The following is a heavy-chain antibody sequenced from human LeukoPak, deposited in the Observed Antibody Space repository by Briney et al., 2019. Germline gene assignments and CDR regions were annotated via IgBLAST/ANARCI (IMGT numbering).Heavy chain of an antibody. D-gene: IGHD3-10*01. Sequence: GGTLRLSCAASGFTFSSYGMHWVRQAPGKGLEWVAFIRYDGSNKYYADSVKGRFTISRDNSKNTLYLQMNSLRAEDTAVYYCAREHGSGSYFDYWGQGTLVTVSS. CDR3: AREHGSGSYFDY. CDR2: IRYDGSNK. J-gene: IGHJ4*02. CDR1: GFTFSSYG. V-gene: IGHV3-30*02.